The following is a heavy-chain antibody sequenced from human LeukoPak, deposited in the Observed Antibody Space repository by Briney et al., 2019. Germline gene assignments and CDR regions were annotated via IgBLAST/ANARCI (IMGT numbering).Heavy chain of an antibody. V-gene: IGHV3-7*01. Sequence: GGSLRLSYAASGLTFRNYWMGWVRQARGKGREVEPNKKLDGNAEDYAHSVRSRFPASRDNANKFLYLQLNSLRAEDTAVYYWSRDGGLNTFFDYWGQGTLVTVSS. D-gene: IGHD2-15*01. CDR3: SRDGGLNTFFDY. CDR2: KKLDGNAE. CDR1: GLTFRNYW. J-gene: IGHJ4*02.